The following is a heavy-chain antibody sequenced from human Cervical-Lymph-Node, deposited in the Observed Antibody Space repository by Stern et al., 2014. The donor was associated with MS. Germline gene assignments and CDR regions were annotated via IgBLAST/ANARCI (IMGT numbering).Heavy chain of an antibody. V-gene: IGHV1-69*01. J-gene: IGHJ6*02. Sequence: QVQLGQSGAEVKKPGSSVKVSCKASGGTFSSYPINWVRQAPGQGLEWMGGIIPIFGTAKYAQKFQGRVTITADEPTSTAYMELSSLRSEDTAVYYCASPVTLTVGAMDVWGQGTTVTVSS. CDR1: GGTFSSYP. CDR2: IIPIFGTA. CDR3: ASPVTLTVGAMDV. D-gene: IGHD4-17*01.